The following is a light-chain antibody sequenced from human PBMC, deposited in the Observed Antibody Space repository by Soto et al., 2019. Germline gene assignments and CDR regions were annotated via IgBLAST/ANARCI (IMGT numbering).Light chain of an antibody. Sequence: DIQITQSPSSLSASVGYRVTITCQASQDISNYLNWYQQKPGKAPKLLIYDASNLETGVPSRFSGSGSGKDFTFTISSLQPEDIATYYFQQYYNPPLTFAQGTKVDIX. CDR2: DAS. CDR3: QQYYNPPLT. V-gene: IGKV1-33*01. CDR1: QDISNY. J-gene: IGKJ1*01.